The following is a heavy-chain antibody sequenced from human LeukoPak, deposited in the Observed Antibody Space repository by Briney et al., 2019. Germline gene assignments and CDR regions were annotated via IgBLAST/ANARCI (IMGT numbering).Heavy chain of an antibody. V-gene: IGHV3-7*01. CDR1: GFIFTSKW. J-gene: IGHJ4*02. CDR2: IKNDGSEK. D-gene: IGHD3-10*01. Sequence: GGSLRLSCAASGFIFTSKWMSWVRQAPGKGLEWVANIKNDGSEKNCVDSVKGRFTISRDNAKNSLYLQMNSLRVEDTAVYYCARDGSGEWPIGYWGQGTLVTVSS. CDR3: ARDGSGEWPIGY.